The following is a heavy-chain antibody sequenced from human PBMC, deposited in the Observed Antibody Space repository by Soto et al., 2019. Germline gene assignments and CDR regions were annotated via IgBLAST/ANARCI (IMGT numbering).Heavy chain of an antibody. J-gene: IGHJ5*02. CDR2: MNPNSGNT. D-gene: IGHD4-17*01. CDR1: GNTFTSYD. Sequence: QVQLVQSGAEVKKPGASVKVSCKASGNTFTSYDINWVRQATGQGLEDLGWMNPNSGNTTYVQKFQGRVTMTWDTSITTAYMELSGLRSEDTAVYFCARGVKYGAYSRWFDPWGQGTLVTVSS. CDR3: ARGVKYGAYSRWFDP. V-gene: IGHV1-8*01.